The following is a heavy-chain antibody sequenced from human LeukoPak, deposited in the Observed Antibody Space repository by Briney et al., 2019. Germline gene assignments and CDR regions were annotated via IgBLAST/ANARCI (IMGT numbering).Heavy chain of an antibody. J-gene: IGHJ4*02. Sequence: GGSLRLSCAASGFTFSSYSMNWVRQAPGKGLEWVSSISSSSSYIYYADSVKGRFTISRDNSKNSLYLQMNSLRADDTALYYCAKDSRPPSYYDSSGEFDYWGQGTLVTVSS. V-gene: IGHV3-21*04. D-gene: IGHD3-22*01. CDR2: ISSSSSYI. CDR1: GFTFSSYS. CDR3: AKDSRPPSYYDSSGEFDY.